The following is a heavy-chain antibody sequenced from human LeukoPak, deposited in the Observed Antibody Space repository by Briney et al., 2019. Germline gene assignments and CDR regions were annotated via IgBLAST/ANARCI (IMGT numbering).Heavy chain of an antibody. CDR3: AKGYDDILTGLDY. V-gene: IGHV3-23*01. CDR1: GFTLSSYV. J-gene: IGHJ4*02. D-gene: IGHD3-9*01. CDR2: ISGSGGST. Sequence: GGSLRLSCAVSGFTLSSYVMTWVRQAPGKGLEWVSGISGSGGSTYYADSVKGRFTFSRDNSKNTLYLQMNSLRAEDTAVYYCAKGYDDILTGLDYWGQGTLVTVSS.